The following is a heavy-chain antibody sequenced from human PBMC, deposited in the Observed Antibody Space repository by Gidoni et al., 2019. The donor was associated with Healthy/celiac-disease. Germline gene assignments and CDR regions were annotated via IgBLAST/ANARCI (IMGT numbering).Heavy chain of an antibody. D-gene: IGHD2-15*01. CDR3: ASEYCSGGSCYSGY. Sequence: QVQLQESGPGLVKPSQTLSLTCTVSGCSISSGDYYWSWIRQPPVKGLEWIGYIYYSGSTYYNPSLKSRVTISVDTSKNQFSLKMSSVTAADTAVYYCASEYCSGGSCYSGYWGQGTLVTVSS. J-gene: IGHJ4*02. V-gene: IGHV4-30-4*01. CDR2: IYYSGST. CDR1: GCSISSGDYY.